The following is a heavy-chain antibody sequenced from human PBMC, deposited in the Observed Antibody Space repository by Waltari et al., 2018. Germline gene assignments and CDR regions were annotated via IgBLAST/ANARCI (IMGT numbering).Heavy chain of an antibody. CDR2: IKQDGSEK. Sequence: GSGFTFSNDWMSWVRQVPGKGLEWVANIKQDGSEKNYVDSVKGRFTISRDNAKNSLFLQMNSLRAEDTAVYYCASQWVRYWGQGTLVTVSS. D-gene: IGHD3-16*01. J-gene: IGHJ4*02. CDR3: ASQWVRY. CDR1: GFTFSNDW. V-gene: IGHV3-7*01.